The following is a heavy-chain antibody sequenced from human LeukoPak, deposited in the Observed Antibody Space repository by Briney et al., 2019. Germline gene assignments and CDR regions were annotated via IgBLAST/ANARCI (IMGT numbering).Heavy chain of an antibody. Sequence: GGSLRLSCAASGFTFSSYGMHWVRQAPGKGLEWVAFIRYDGSNKYYADSVKGRFTISRDNSKNTLYLQMNSLRAEDTAVYYCASGYSGYDLAADDYWGQGTLVTVSS. CDR1: GFTFSSYG. V-gene: IGHV3-30*02. CDR2: IRYDGSNK. J-gene: IGHJ4*02. CDR3: ASGYSGYDLAADDY. D-gene: IGHD5-12*01.